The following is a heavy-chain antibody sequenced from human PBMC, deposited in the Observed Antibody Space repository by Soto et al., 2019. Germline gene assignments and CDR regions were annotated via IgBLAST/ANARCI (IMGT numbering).Heavy chain of an antibody. J-gene: IGHJ6*03. Sequence: EVQLLESGGGLVQPGGSLRLSCAASGFTFSSYAMSWVRQAPGKGLEWVSAISGSGGSTYYADSVKGRFTISRDNSKNTLYLQMNSLRAADTAVYYCAKDVAAAGTLYYYYMDVWGKGTTVTVSS. D-gene: IGHD6-13*01. CDR3: AKDVAAAGTLYYYYMDV. CDR2: ISGSGGST. CDR1: GFTFSSYA. V-gene: IGHV3-23*01.